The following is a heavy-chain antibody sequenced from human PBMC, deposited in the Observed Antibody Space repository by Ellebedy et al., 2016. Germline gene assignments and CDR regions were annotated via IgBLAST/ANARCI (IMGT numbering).Heavy chain of an antibody. J-gene: IGHJ5*02. CDR2: IYYSGST. CDR3: ARHMGASLTYNWFDP. Sequence: SETLSLTCTVPGGSISSYYWSWIRQPPGKGLEWIGYIYYSGSTNYNPSLKSRVTIPVDTSKNQFSLQLSSVTAADTAVYYCARHMGASLTYNWFDPWGQGTLVTVSS. V-gene: IGHV4-59*08. CDR1: GGSISSYY. D-gene: IGHD3-16*01.